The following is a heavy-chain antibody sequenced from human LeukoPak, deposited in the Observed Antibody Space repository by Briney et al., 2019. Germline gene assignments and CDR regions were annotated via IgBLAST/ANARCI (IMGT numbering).Heavy chain of an antibody. Sequence: KPSETLSLTCTVSGGSISSSSYYWGWIRQPPGKGLEWIGSIYYSGSTYYNPSLKSRVTISVDTFKNQFSLKLSSVTAADTAVYYCARHLLEGEGYFDYWGQGTLVTVSS. D-gene: IGHD3-16*01. V-gene: IGHV4-39*01. CDR1: GGSISSSSYY. J-gene: IGHJ4*02. CDR2: IYYSGST. CDR3: ARHLLEGEGYFDY.